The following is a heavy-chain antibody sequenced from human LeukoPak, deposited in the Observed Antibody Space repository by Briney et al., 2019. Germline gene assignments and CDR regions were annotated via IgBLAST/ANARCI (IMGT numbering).Heavy chain of an antibody. CDR1: GGSFSGYY. Sequence: SETLSLTCAVYGGSFSGYYWSWIRQPPGKGLEWIGEINHSGSTNYNPSLKSRVTISVDTSKNQFSLKLSSVTAADTAAYYCARLLGDHRTSRLYDKRGFDPWGQGTLVTVSS. D-gene: IGHD3-9*01. CDR2: INHSGST. CDR3: ARLLGDHRTSRLYDKRGFDP. J-gene: IGHJ5*02. V-gene: IGHV4-34*01.